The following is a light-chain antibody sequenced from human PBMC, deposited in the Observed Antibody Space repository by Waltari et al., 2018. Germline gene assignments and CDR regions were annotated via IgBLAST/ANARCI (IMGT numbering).Light chain of an antibody. V-gene: IGLV1-47*01. Sequence: QSVVTQPPSASGTPGQRVTISCSGSSSNLGSNSVYWYQQLPGTAPKLLIYRNNERPSGVPDRFSGSKFGTSASLAISGLRSEDEAAYYCAAWDDSLSVVVFGGGTKLTVL. CDR2: RNN. CDR1: SSNLGSNS. CDR3: AAWDDSLSVVV. J-gene: IGLJ2*01.